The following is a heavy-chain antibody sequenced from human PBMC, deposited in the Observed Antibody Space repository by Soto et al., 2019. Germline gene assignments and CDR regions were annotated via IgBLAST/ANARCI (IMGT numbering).Heavy chain of an antibody. CDR1: GGTFSSYA. CDR2: IIPIFGAA. Sequence: ASVKVSCKASGGTFSSYAIAWVRQAPRQGLEWMGGIIPIFGAANYAQKFQGRVTVTADESTSTAYMDLSSLRSEDTAVYYCARILGQSTTGYVNALDVWGQGTTVTVSS. CDR3: ARILGQSTTGYVNALDV. J-gene: IGHJ6*02. V-gene: IGHV1-69*13. D-gene: IGHD6-13*01.